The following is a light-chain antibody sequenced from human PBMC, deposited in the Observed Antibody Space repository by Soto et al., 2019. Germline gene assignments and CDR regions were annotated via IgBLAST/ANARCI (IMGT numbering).Light chain of an antibody. V-gene: IGLV2-14*01. Sequence: QSALTQPASVSGSPGQSITISCTGTSSDVGNYKYVSWYQQXXGKAPKLMIYEVSNRPSGVSNRFSGSKSGNTASLTISGXXAEDETDYYCFSYTSXGTXVFGTXTKLTVL. CDR2: EVS. J-gene: IGLJ1*01. CDR3: FSYTSXGTXV. CDR1: SSDVGNYKY.